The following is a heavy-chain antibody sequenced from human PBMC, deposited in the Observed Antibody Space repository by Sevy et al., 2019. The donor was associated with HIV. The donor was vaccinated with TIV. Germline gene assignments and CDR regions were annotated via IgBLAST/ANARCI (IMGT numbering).Heavy chain of an antibody. CDR3: ASDHVKDGDLGDYYFFAMDV. CDR1: GFTFSDYY. J-gene: IGHJ6*02. D-gene: IGHD4-17*01. V-gene: IGHV3-11*01. CDR2: ISGTDNTI. Sequence: GGSLRLSCAASGFTFSDYYMSWIRQAPGKGLEWISYISGTDNTIYYADSVKGRFTISRDNAKNSLYLQMSGLRAEDTAVYYCASDHVKDGDLGDYYFFAMDVWGPGTTVTVSS.